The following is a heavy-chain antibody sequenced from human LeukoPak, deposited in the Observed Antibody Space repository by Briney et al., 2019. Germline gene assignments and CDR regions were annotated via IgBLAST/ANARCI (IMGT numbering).Heavy chain of an antibody. CDR2: ISYDGSNK. CDR1: GFTFSSHA. Sequence: QSGRSLRLSCAASGFTFSSHAMHWVRQAPGKGLEWVAVISYDGSNKYYADSVQGRFTISRDNSKKTLYLQMNSLRAEDTAVYYCARDRAAAGEFDYWGQGTLVTVSS. V-gene: IGHV3-30-3*01. J-gene: IGHJ4*02. CDR3: ARDRAAAGEFDY. D-gene: IGHD6-13*01.